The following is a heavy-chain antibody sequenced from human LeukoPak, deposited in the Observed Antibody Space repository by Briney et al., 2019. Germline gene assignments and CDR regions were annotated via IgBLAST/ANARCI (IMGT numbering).Heavy chain of an antibody. CDR1: GGSTSSYY. CDR3: ARENWNYYDSSAVRGDAFDI. V-gene: IGHV4-59*01. D-gene: IGHD3-22*01. Sequence: PSETLSLTCTVSGGSTSSYYWSWIRQPPGKGLEWIGYIYYSGSTNYNPSLKSRVTISVDTSKNQFSLKLSSVTAADTAVYYCARENWNYYDSSAVRGDAFDIWGQGTMVTVSS. CDR2: IYYSGST. J-gene: IGHJ3*02.